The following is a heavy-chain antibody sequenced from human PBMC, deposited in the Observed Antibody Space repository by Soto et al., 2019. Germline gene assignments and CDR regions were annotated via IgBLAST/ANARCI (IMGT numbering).Heavy chain of an antibody. CDR2: INHSGST. D-gene: IGHD4-17*01. CDR3: QSLDYGGNSNSY. V-gene: IGHV4-34*01. J-gene: IGHJ4*02. CDR1: GGSFSGYY. Sequence: QVQLQQWGAGLLKPSETLSLTCAVYGGSFSGYYWSWIRQPPGKGLEWIGEINHSGSTNYNPSLKSRVTISGDTSKNQFSLKLSSVTAADTAVYYCQSLDYGGNSNSYWGQGTLVTVSS.